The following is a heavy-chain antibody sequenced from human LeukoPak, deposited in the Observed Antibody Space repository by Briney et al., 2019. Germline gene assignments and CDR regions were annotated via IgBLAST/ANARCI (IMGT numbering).Heavy chain of an antibody. V-gene: IGHV3-9*01. J-gene: IGHJ4*02. CDR1: GFTFDDYA. CDR3: AKDNSYYDSSGYNYFDY. CDR2: VSWNSGSI. D-gene: IGHD3-22*01. Sequence: GGSLRLSCAASGFTFDDYAMHWVRQAPGKGLEWVSGVSWNSGSIGYADSVKGRFTISRDNAKNSLYLQMNSLRAEDTALYYCAKDNSYYDSSGYNYFDYWGQGTLVTVSS.